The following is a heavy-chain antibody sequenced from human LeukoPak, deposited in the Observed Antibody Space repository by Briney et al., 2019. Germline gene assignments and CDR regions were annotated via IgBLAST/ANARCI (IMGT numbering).Heavy chain of an antibody. CDR1: GGSFSGYY. CDR3: AIDRDCSGGSCYSSY. Sequence: SETLSLTCAVYGGSFSGYYWSWIRQPPGKGLEWIGEINHSGSTNYNPSLKSRVTISVDTSKNQFSLKLSSVTAADTAVYYCAIDRDCSGGSCYSSYWGQGTLVTVSS. CDR2: INHSGST. V-gene: IGHV4-34*01. J-gene: IGHJ4*02. D-gene: IGHD2-15*01.